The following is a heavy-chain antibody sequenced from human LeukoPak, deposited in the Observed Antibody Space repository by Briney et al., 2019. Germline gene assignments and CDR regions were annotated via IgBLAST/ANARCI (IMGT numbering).Heavy chain of an antibody. CDR3: TTSGTPFEY. Sequence: GGSLRLSCAASGFTFNKAWMSWVRLAPGKGLEWVGRIKNKGDGGTTDYAAPVKGRFTVSRDDSKSTLYLQMNSLKTEDTAVYYCTTSGTPFEYWGEGTLVTVSS. D-gene: IGHD3-10*01. J-gene: IGHJ4*02. CDR2: IKNKGDGGTT. V-gene: IGHV3-15*01. CDR1: GFTFNKAW.